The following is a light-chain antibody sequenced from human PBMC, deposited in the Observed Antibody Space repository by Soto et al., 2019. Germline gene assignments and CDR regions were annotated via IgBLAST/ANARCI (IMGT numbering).Light chain of an antibody. J-gene: IGLJ2*01. CDR3: QAWDTSTDPVV. CDR1: NIGGKS. Sequence: SYELTQPPSVSVAPGQTARLTCGGNNIGGKSVHWYQHKPGQAPVLVVYDDSDRPSGIPERFSGSNSGNMATLTISEVEAGDEAHYYCQAWDTSTDPVVFGGGTKLTVL. V-gene: IGLV3-21*02. CDR2: DDS.